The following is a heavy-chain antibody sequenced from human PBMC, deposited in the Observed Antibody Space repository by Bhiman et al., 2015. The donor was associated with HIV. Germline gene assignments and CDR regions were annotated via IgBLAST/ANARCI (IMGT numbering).Heavy chain of an antibody. CDR1: GFTFSTYI. Sequence: EVQLVESGGGLVKPGGSLRLSCAASGFTFSTYIMNWVRQAPGKGLEWVSSISSSSSTIYYADSVKGRFTISRDNAKNSLYLQMNSLRAEDTAVYYCASGSGSVNFDYWGQGTLVTVSS. CDR3: ASGSGSVNFDY. V-gene: IGHV3-21*01. J-gene: IGHJ4*02. CDR2: ISSSSSTI. D-gene: IGHD3-10*01.